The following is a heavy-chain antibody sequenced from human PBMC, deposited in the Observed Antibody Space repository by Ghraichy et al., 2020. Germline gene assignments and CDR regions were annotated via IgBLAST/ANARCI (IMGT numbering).Heavy chain of an antibody. Sequence: GGSLRLSCAASGFTFSDYYMSWIRQAPGKGLEWVSYISSSGSTIYYADSVKGRFTISRDNAKNSLYLQMNSLRAEDTAVYYCASLYGSGSYYIPHNYYYYGMDVWGQGTTVTVSS. CDR3: ASLYGSGSYYIPHNYYYYGMDV. D-gene: IGHD3-10*01. V-gene: IGHV3-11*01. CDR1: GFTFSDYY. CDR2: ISSSGSTI. J-gene: IGHJ6*02.